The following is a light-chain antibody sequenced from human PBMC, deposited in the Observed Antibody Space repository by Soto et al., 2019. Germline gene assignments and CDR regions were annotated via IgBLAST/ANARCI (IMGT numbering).Light chain of an antibody. Sequence: ETVLTQSPGTLSLSPGERATVSCRASQSVGGNSLAWYQQRPGQAPRLLIYDKSKRATGIPDRFSGSGSGKDFTLTISSLEPADFAVYYCQQYQNSPLTFGQGTKVEIK. J-gene: IGKJ1*01. CDR1: QSVGGNS. V-gene: IGKV3-20*01. CDR2: DKS. CDR3: QQYQNSPLT.